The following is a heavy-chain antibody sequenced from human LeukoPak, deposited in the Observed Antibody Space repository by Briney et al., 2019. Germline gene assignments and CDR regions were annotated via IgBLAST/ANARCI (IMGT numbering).Heavy chain of an antibody. CDR3: ARQPYMLGAYYFDY. D-gene: IGHD1-26*01. CDR1: GGSMTNYC. V-gene: IGHV4-59*08. Sequence: PSETLSLTCTVSGGSMTNYCWSWIRQPPGKGLEWIGYIYYSGSTNYNPSLKSRVTLSVETSKNQFSLKLGSVTAADTAVYYCARQPYMLGAYYFDYWGQGTLVTVSS. CDR2: IYYSGST. J-gene: IGHJ4*02.